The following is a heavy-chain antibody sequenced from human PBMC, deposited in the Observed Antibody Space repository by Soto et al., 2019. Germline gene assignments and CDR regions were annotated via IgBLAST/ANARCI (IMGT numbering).Heavy chain of an antibody. D-gene: IGHD1-1*01. V-gene: IGHV1-2*02. CDR2: INPNSVGT. CDR1: GYTFSDYY. Sequence: ASVKVSFKASGYTFSDYYINWLRHAPGQGLEWMGWINPNSVGTKYAPKFQGGVTMTRDTSITTAYMELSRLRSGDTAVYYCAREPATAKPEGVDFCRKVTLGIVSS. CDR3: AREPATAKPEGVDF. J-gene: IGHJ4*02.